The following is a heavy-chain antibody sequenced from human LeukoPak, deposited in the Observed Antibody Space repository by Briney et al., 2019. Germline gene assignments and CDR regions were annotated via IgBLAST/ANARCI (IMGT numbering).Heavy chain of an antibody. J-gene: IGHJ6*03. Sequence: SETLSLTCTVSGGSISSYYWSWIRQPPGKGLEWIGYIDYSGSTNYNPSLKSRVTISVDTSKNQFSLRLSSVTAADTAVYYCARDTGIVGATPYYYYYYMDVWGKGTTVTVSS. V-gene: IGHV4-59*01. CDR2: IDYSGST. D-gene: IGHD1-26*01. CDR3: ARDTGIVGATPYYYYYYMDV. CDR1: GGSISSYY.